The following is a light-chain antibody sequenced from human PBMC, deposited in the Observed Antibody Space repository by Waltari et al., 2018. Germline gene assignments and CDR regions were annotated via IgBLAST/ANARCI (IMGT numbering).Light chain of an antibody. J-gene: IGLJ2*01. CDR1: SSNVGSNV. CDR3: AAWDDSLNGRWV. Sequence: QSEMSQPPSVSGTPGQTVTISCSGRSSNVGSNVVNWYQQLPGTAPKLLIYRKKQRPSGVPDRFSGSKSGTSASLAISGLQSEDEADYYCAAWDDSLNGRWVFGAGTKLTVL. V-gene: IGLV1-44*01. CDR2: RKK.